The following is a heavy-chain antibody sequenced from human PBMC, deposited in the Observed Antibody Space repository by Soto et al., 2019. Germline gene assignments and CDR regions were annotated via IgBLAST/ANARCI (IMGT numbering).Heavy chain of an antibody. V-gene: IGHV3-23*01. Sequence: GGSLRLSCAASGFTFSSYAMSWVRQAPGKGLEWVSAISGSGGSTYYADSVKGRFTISRDNSKNTLYLQMNSLIAEDTAVYYCAKFSVAAGAFDNWGQGTLVTVSS. CDR1: GFTFSSYA. CDR3: AKFSVAAGAFDN. D-gene: IGHD6-13*01. CDR2: ISGSGGST. J-gene: IGHJ4*02.